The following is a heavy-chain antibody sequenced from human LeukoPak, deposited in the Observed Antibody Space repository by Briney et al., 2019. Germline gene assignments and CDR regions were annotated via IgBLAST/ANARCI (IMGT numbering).Heavy chain of an antibody. CDR1: GFTVSSNY. Sequence: GGSLRLSCAASGFTVSSNYMSWVRQAPGKGLEWVSVIYSGGSTYYADSVKGRFTISRDNSKNTLYLQMNSLRAEDTAVYYCARVVIWSGYRFDFWGQGTPVTVSS. CDR3: ARVVIWSGYRFDF. V-gene: IGHV3-53*01. J-gene: IGHJ4*02. CDR2: IYSGGST. D-gene: IGHD3-3*01.